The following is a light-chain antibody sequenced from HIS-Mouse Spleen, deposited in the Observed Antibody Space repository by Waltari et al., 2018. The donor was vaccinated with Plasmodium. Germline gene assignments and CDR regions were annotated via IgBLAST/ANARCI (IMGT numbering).Light chain of an antibody. CDR1: SSDVCGYNY. CDR2: DVS. CDR3: CSYAGSYTYV. J-gene: IGLJ1*01. V-gene: IGLV2-11*01. Sequence: QSALTQPRSVSGSPGQSVTISCTGTSSDVCGYNYVSWYQQHPGKAPKLMIYDVSKRPAGVPDRFSGSKSGNPASLTISGLQAEDEADYYCCSYAGSYTYVFGTGTKVTVL.